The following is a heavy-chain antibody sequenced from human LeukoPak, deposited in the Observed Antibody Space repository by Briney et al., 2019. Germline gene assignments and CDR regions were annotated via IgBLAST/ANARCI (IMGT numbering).Heavy chain of an antibody. Sequence: SETLSLSCSVSGASTSGITNYWGWIRQPPGKGLEWIGSVDYTGTTFYNPSLKSRVTVSVDTSKNQFSLKLTFVTAADTAVYYCARDMVYIASWGQGTLVTVSS. V-gene: IGHV4-39*07. CDR3: ARDMVYIAS. CDR1: GASTSGITNY. CDR2: VDYTGTT. D-gene: IGHD2-8*01. J-gene: IGHJ4*02.